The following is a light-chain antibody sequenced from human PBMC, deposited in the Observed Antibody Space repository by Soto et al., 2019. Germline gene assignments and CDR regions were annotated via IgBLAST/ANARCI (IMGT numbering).Light chain of an antibody. V-gene: IGLV1-51*01. Sequence: QSVLTQPPSVSAAPGQKVTISCSGISSNLGNNYVSWYQQLPGTAPKLLIYDNDKRPSGIPDRFSGSKSGTSATLDITGLQTGDEADYYCGTWDSSLSAGVFGGGTKLTVL. CDR1: SSNLGNNY. CDR3: GTWDSSLSAGV. J-gene: IGLJ2*01. CDR2: DND.